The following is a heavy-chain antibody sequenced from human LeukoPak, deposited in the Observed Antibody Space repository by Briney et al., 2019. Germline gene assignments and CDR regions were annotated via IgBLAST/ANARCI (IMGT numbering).Heavy chain of an antibody. CDR2: VYYSGNT. J-gene: IGHJ6*03. V-gene: IGHV4-39*01. CDR1: GDSISGSNYY. Sequence: TPSETLSLTCTVSGDSISGSNYYWGWIRQPPGKGLEWIGSVYYSGNTYYNPSLKSRVAISVDTSKNQFSLNLTSVTAADTAVYYCARPLNYYYYMHVWGKGAPVSASS. CDR3: ARPLNYYYYMHV.